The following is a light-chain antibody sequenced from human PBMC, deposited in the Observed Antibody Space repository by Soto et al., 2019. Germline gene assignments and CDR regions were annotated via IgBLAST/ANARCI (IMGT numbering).Light chain of an antibody. J-gene: IGLJ2*01. Sequence: SVLTQPASVSGSPGQSITISCTGTSSDVGGYNYVSWFQQHPGKAPKLTIYDVSNRPSGVSSRFSGSKSGNTASLTISGLQAEDEADYYCSSYTSISTVVFGGGTKLTVL. CDR2: DVS. CDR1: SSDVGGYNY. CDR3: SSYTSISTVV. V-gene: IGLV2-14*01.